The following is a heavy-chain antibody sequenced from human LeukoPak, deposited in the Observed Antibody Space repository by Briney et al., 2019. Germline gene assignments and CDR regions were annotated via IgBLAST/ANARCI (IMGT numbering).Heavy chain of an antibody. V-gene: IGHV3-48*01. CDR1: GFTFSSYS. D-gene: IGHD6-19*01. CDR2: ISGSSGTR. J-gene: IGHJ4*02. CDR3: ARAPYTSGWYRGDNDY. Sequence: GGSLRLSCAASGFTFSSYSMNWIRQAPGKGLEWVSYISGSSGTRYYADSVKGRFTISRDNAKNSLYLQMNSLRAEDTAVYYCARAPYTSGWYRGDNDYWGQGTLVTVSS.